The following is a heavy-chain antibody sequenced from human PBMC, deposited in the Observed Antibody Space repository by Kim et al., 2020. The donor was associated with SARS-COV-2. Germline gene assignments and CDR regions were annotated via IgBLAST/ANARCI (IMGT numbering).Heavy chain of an antibody. J-gene: IGHJ4*02. CDR3: GKEVTIPGTWEY. D-gene: IGHD1-26*01. Sequence: GGSLRLSCAASGFAFSGYDMTWVRQAPGKGLEWVSVIGGSGDRTDYADSVKGRFTISRDNSNDIVFLQMNNLRAADTAVYYCGKEVTIPGTWEYWGQGPLVTVSS. CDR1: GFAFSGYD. V-gene: IGHV3-23*01. CDR2: IGGSGDRT.